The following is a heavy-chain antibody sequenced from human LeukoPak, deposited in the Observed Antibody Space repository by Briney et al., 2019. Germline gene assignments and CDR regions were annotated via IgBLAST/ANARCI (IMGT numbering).Heavy chain of an antibody. V-gene: IGHV3-49*03. D-gene: IGHD3-22*01. CDR1: GFTFGDYA. CDR2: IRSKAYGGTT. J-gene: IGHJ4*02. CDR3: TKNDYYDSSGYSVDF. Sequence: GGSLRLSCTAPGFTFGDYAMSWFRQAPGKGLEWVGFIRSKAYGGTTEYAASVKGRFTISRDDSKSIAYLQMNSLKTEDTAVYYCTKNDYYDSSGYSVDFWGQGTLVTVSS.